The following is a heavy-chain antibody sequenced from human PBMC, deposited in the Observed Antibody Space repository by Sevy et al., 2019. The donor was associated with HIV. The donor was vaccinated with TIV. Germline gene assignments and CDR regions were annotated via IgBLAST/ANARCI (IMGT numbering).Heavy chain of an antibody. V-gene: IGHV4-39*01. Sequence: SETLSLTCTVSGGSISSSSYYWGWIRQPPVKGLEWIGSIYYSGSTYYNPSLKSRVTISVDTSKNQFSLKLSSVTAADTAVYYCARSPLLSRDGYNFDYWGQGTLVTVSS. CDR3: ARSPLLSRDGYNFDY. CDR2: IYYSGST. D-gene: IGHD5-12*01. J-gene: IGHJ4*02. CDR1: GGSISSSSYY.